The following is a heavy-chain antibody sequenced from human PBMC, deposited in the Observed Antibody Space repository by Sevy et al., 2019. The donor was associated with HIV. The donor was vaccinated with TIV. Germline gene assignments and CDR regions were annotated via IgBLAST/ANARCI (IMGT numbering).Heavy chain of an antibody. CDR3: ASRAVAGTSYFDY. CDR2: IYYSGST. J-gene: IGHJ4*02. D-gene: IGHD6-19*01. CDR1: GGSVSSGSYY. V-gene: IGHV4-61*01. Sequence: SETLSLTCTVSGGSVSSGSYYWSWIRQPPGKGLEWIGYIYYSGSTNYNPSLKSRVTISVDTSKNQYSLRLSSVTAAETAVYYCASRAVAGTSYFDYWGQGTLVTVSS.